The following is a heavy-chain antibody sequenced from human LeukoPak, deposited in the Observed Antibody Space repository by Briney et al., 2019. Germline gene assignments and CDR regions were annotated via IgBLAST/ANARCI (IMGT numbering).Heavy chain of an antibody. Sequence: PGGSLRLSCAASGFTFSSYSMTWVRQAPGKGLEWVSYISSGSGTIYYADSVKGRFTISRDNAKNSLYLQMNSLRAEDTAVYYCATVPRPKLDGYNALFDYWGQGTLVTVSS. CDR2: ISSGSGTI. CDR3: ATVPRPKLDGYNALFDY. CDR1: GFTFSSYS. J-gene: IGHJ4*02. D-gene: IGHD5-24*01. V-gene: IGHV3-48*01.